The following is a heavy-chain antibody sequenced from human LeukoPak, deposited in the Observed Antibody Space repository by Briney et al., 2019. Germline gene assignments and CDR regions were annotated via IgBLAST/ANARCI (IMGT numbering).Heavy chain of an antibody. CDR2: IYPGDSDT. CDR3: ARGGIGSSSDNCFDY. CDR1: GYSFTSYW. D-gene: IGHD6-6*01. V-gene: IGHV5-51*01. J-gene: IGHJ4*02. Sequence: GESLKISCKGSGYSFTSYWIGWVRQMPGKGLEWMGIIYPGDSDTRYSPSFQGQVTISADKSISTAYLQWSSLKASDTAMYYCARGGIGSSSDNCFDYWGQGTLVTVSS.